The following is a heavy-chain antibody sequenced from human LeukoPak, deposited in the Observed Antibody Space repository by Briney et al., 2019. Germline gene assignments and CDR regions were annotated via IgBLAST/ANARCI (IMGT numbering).Heavy chain of an antibody. D-gene: IGHD2-2*02. V-gene: IGHV3-30*18. Sequence: GGSLRPSCVASGFNFNSYGIHWVRQAPGKGLEWVAAISYDGRIKYYPDSVKGRFTISRDSSKNTLSLQMNSLRAEDTAVYYCAKSANTDTAFDVWGQGTMVTVSS. CDR2: ISYDGRIK. CDR3: AKSANTDTAFDV. J-gene: IGHJ3*01. CDR1: GFNFNSYG.